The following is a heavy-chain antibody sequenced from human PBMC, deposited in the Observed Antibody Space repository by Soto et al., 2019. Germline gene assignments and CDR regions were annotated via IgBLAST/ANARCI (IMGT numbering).Heavy chain of an antibody. CDR2: IFPLTDIP. V-gene: IGHV1-69*02. J-gene: IGHJ4*02. CDR1: GGTFRNYP. Sequence: QVQLVQSGTEVKKPGSSVKVSCKASGGTFRNYPINWVRQAPGQGLEWMGSIFPLTDIPDYAQNFQARLTMSADKSTNTAYMELSSLTSDDTAMYFCARGPLVVLNYFESWGQGTLVTVSS. CDR3: ARGPLVVLNYFES.